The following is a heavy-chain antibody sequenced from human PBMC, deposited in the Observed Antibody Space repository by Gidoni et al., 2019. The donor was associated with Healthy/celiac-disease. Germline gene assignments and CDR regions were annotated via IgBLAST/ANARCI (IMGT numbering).Heavy chain of an antibody. CDR2: ISYDGSNK. Sequence: QVQLVESGGGVVQPERSLRLSRAASGFTFSSYAMHWVRQAPGTGREWVAVISYDGSNKYYADSVKGRFTISRDNSKNTLYLQMNSLRAEDTAVYYCARDYSSGWSYYYYGMDVWGQGTTVTVSS. J-gene: IGHJ6*02. CDR1: GFTFSSYA. D-gene: IGHD6-19*01. CDR3: ARDYSSGWSYYYYGMDV. V-gene: IGHV3-30*01.